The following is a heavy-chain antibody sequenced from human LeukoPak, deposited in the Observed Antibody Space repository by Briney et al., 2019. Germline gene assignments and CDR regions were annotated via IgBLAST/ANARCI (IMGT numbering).Heavy chain of an antibody. V-gene: IGHV3-7*01. CDR2: IKQDGSEK. CDR3: ARRAAAGIPNYYYHMDV. D-gene: IGHD6-13*01. Sequence: GGSLRLSCAASGFTFSSYWMSWVRQAPGKGLEWVANIKQDGSEKYYVDSVKGRFTIARDNAKNSLYLQMNSLRAEDTAVYYCARRAAAGIPNYYYHMDVWGKGTTVTVSS. J-gene: IGHJ6*03. CDR1: GFTFSSYW.